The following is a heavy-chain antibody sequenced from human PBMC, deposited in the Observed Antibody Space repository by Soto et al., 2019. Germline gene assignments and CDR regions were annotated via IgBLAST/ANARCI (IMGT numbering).Heavy chain of an antibody. CDR3: ASSGTVTSTGYYYYYMDV. CDR1: GGTFSSYT. D-gene: IGHD4-4*01. CDR2: IIPILGIA. V-gene: IGHV1-69*02. Sequence: ASVKVSCKASGGTFSSYTISWVRQAPGQGLEWMGRIIPILGIANYAQKFQGRVTITADKSTSTAYMELSSLRSEDTAVYYCASSGTVTSTGYYYYYMDVWGKGTTVTVSS. J-gene: IGHJ6*03.